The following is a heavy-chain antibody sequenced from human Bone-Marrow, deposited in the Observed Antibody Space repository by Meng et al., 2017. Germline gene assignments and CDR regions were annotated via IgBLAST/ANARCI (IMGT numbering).Heavy chain of an antibody. D-gene: IGHD3-3*02. CDR1: GFTFSGPD. J-gene: IGHJ3*02. CDR2: IRSKTDTYAT. CDR3: TVFSRGHI. V-gene: IGHV3-73*01. Sequence: GGSLRLSCVVSGFTFSGPDVHWVRQASGKGLEWVGRIRSKTDTYATAFAASVKGRFTISRDDSKNTAYLQLNSLKTEDTAVYYCTVFSRGHIWGQGTMVTVSS.